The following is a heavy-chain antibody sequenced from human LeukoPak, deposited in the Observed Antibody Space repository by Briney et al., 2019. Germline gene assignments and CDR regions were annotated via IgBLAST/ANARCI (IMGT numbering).Heavy chain of an antibody. D-gene: IGHD5-18*01. CDR1: GGSISSYY. CDR3: ARMGYSYGYFDY. V-gene: IGHV4-59*01. J-gene: IGHJ4*02. CDR2: IYYSGST. Sequence: PSETLSLTCTVSGGSISSYYWSWIRQPPGKGLKWIGYIYYSGSTNYNPSLKSRVTISVDTSKNQFSLKLSSVTAADTAVYYCARMGYSYGYFDYWGQGTLVTVSS.